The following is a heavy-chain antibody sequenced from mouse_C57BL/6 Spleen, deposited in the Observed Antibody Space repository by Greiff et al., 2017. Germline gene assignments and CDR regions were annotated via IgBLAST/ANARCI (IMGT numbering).Heavy chain of an antibody. J-gene: IGHJ2*01. CDR1: GFNIKDDY. V-gene: IGHV14-4*01. CDR2: IDPENGDT. Sequence: DVKLVESGAELVRPGASVKLSCTASGFNIKDDYMHWVKQRPEQGLEWIGWIDPENGDTEYASKFQGKATITADTSSNTAYLQLSSLTSEDTAVYYCTTRDYFDYWGQGTTRTVSS. CDR3: TTRDYFDY.